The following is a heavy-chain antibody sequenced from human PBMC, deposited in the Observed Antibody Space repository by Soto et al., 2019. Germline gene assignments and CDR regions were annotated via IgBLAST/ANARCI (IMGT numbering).Heavy chain of an antibody. V-gene: IGHV4-59*01. CDR1: GGSISSYY. CDR3: ARDSSGYSSSWYRAYYYYGMDV. CDR2: IYYSGST. D-gene: IGHD6-13*01. Sequence: PSETLSLTCTVSGGSISSYYWSWIRQPPGKGLEWIGYIYYSGSTNYNPSLKSRVTISVDTSKNQFSLKLSSVTAADTAVYYCARDSSGYSSSWYRAYYYYGMDVWGQGTTVTVSS. J-gene: IGHJ6*02.